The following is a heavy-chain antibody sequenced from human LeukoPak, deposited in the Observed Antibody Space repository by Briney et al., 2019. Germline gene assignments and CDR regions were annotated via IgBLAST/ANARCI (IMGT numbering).Heavy chain of an antibody. Sequence: GESLKISCKGLGYSFSSYWNAWVRQRPGKGLECMGIIYPGGSETRYDPSFQGQVTISADSSTSTAYLQWSSLRASDTAMYYCARASRDGYNQNFDHWGQGTLVTVSS. CDR2: IYPGGSET. CDR1: GYSFSSYW. CDR3: ARASRDGYNQNFDH. J-gene: IGHJ4*02. D-gene: IGHD5-24*01. V-gene: IGHV5-51*01.